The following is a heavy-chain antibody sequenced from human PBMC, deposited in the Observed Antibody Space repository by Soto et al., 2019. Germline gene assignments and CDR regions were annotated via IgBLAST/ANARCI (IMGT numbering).Heavy chain of an antibody. CDR2: ISGSGGST. CDR1: GFTFNTYA. Sequence: PGGSLRLSCAASGFTFNTYAMSWVRQAPGKGLEWVSAISGSGGSTYYADSVGGRFTISRDNSKNTLHLQMNSLRVEDTAIYYCAKEATTVTAGDAFDIWGQGTMVTVSS. D-gene: IGHD4-17*01. J-gene: IGHJ3*02. V-gene: IGHV3-23*01. CDR3: AKEATTVTAGDAFDI.